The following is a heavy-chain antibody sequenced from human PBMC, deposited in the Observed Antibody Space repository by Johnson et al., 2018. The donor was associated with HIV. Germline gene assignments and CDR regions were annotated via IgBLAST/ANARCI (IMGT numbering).Heavy chain of an antibody. D-gene: IGHD3-16*01. CDR3: AREGESLLDAFDI. Sequence: QVHLVESGGGVVQPGRSLRIYCAVSEFTFSNYAMHWVRLTPGKGLQWVAVISYDGTNKYYADPVKGRFTISRDTSKNTLYLQMISLRTEDTAVYYCAREGESLLDAFDIWGQGTMVTVSA. J-gene: IGHJ3*02. CDR2: ISYDGTNK. CDR1: EFTFSNYA. V-gene: IGHV3-30*04.